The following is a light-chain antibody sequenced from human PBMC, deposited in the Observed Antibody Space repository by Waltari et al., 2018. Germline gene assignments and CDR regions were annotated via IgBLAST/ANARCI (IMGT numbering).Light chain of an antibody. V-gene: IGKV1-12*01. CDR1: QVISSW. CDR2: AAS. Sequence: DIQMTPFPSSVSAPVGARVTITCRASQVISSWLDWYQQKPGKAPKLLIYAASLLQSGVPSRFSGSGSGTDFSLTISSLQPEDFATYYCQQSNSFPWTFGQGTKVEIK. J-gene: IGKJ1*01. CDR3: QQSNSFPWT.